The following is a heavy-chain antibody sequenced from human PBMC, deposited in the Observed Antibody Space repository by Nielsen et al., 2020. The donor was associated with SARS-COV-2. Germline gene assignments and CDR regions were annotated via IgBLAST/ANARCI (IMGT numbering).Heavy chain of an antibody. J-gene: IGHJ3*02. V-gene: IGHV4-34*01. D-gene: IGHD3-10*01. CDR1: GGSLSGYY. CDR3: ARGTIKRRRISMVRGVITRAFDI. CDR2: INHRGST. Sequence: SETLSLTCAVYGGSLSGYYWSWIRQPPGKGLEWIGEINHRGSTNYNPSLKSRVTISVDTSKNQFSLKLSSVTAADTAVYYCARGTIKRRRISMVRGVITRAFDIWGQGTMVTVSS.